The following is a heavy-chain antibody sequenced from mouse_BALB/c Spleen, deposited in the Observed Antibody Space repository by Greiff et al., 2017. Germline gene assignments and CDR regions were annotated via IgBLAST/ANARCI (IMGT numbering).Heavy chain of an antibody. Sequence: EVQLVESGPSLVKPSQTLSLTCSVTGDSITSGYWNWIRKFPGNKLEYMGYISYSGSTYYNPSLKSRISITRDTSKNQYYLQLNSVTTEDTATYYCARSDFYGSSYPAWFAYWGQGTLVTVSA. V-gene: IGHV3-8*02. J-gene: IGHJ3*01. CDR1: GDSITSGY. D-gene: IGHD1-1*01. CDR2: ISYSGST. CDR3: ARSDFYGSSYPAWFAY.